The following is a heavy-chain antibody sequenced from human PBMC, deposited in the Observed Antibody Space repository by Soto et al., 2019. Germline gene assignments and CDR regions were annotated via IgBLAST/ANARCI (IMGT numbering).Heavy chain of an antibody. CDR3: ARSVRPLSWFDP. CDR1: GFTFTSSA. D-gene: IGHD3-10*01. CDR2: IVVGSGNT. V-gene: IGHV1-58*01. J-gene: IGHJ5*02. Sequence: SVKVSCKASGFTFTSSAVQWVRQARGQRLEWIGWIVVGSGNTNYAQKFQERVTITRDMSTSTAYMELSSLRSEDTAVYYCARSVRPLSWFDPWGQGTRVTVSS.